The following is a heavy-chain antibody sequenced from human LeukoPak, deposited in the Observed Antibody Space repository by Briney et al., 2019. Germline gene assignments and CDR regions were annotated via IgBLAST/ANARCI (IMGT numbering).Heavy chain of an antibody. CDR3: AKDLSISGWQDFDY. J-gene: IGHJ4*02. V-gene: IGHV3-23*01. CDR1: GFTFSSYA. Sequence: GGSLRLSCAASGFTFSSYAMSWVRQAPGKGLEWVSAIRGSGGSTYYADSVKGRFTISRDNSKNTLYLQMNSLRAEDTAVYYCAKDLSISGWQDFDYWGQGTLVTVSS. CDR2: IRGSGGST. D-gene: IGHD6-19*01.